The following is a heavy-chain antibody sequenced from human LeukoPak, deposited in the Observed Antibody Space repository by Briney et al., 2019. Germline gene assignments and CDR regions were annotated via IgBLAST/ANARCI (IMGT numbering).Heavy chain of an antibody. Sequence: GRSLRLSCAASGFTFSSYGMHWVRQAPGKGLEWVAVIWYDGSNKYYADSVKGRFTISRDNSKNTLYLQMNSLRAEDTAVHYCARDDPFGELSGMDVWGQGTTVTVSS. J-gene: IGHJ6*02. D-gene: IGHD3-10*01. CDR1: GFTFSSYG. CDR3: ARDDPFGELSGMDV. V-gene: IGHV3-33*01. CDR2: IWYDGSNK.